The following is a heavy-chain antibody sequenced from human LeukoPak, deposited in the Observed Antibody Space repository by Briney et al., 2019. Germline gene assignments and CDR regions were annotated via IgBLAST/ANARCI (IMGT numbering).Heavy chain of an antibody. D-gene: IGHD2-15*01. CDR2: IYYSGST. Sequence: SETLSLTCTVSGGSISSYYWSWIRQPPGKGLEWIAYIYYSGSTSYNPSLKSRVTISVDTSKNQFSLKLSSVTAADTAVYYCARHYSANSFDYWDQGTLVTVSS. V-gene: IGHV4-59*08. CDR3: ARHYSANSFDY. CDR1: GGSISSYY. J-gene: IGHJ4*02.